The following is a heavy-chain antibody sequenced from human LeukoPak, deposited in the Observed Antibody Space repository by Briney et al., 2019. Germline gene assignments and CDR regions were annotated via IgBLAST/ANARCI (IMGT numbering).Heavy chain of an antibody. CDR2: IYTSGST. D-gene: IGHD3-10*01. V-gene: IGHV4-61*02. J-gene: IGHJ4*02. CDR3: ARPYGSGDY. CDR1: GGSISSGSYY. Sequence: SETLSLTCTVSGGSISSGSYYWSWIRQPAGKGLEWIGRIYTSGSTNYNPSLKSRVTISVDTSKNQFSLKLSSVTAADTAVYYCARPYGSGDYWGQGTLVTVSS.